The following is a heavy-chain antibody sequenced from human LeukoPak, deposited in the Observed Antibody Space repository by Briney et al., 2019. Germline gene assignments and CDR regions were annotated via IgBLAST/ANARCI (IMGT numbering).Heavy chain of an antibody. Sequence: GASVQVSCKASGYSFTNYGISWVRQAPGQGLEWMGWINIYHNHTNYAQKLQGRVTMATDTSTNTAYMVLRSLRTDDTAVYYCARDIWFGDFANAFDIWGQGTMVTVSS. CDR1: GYSFTNYG. CDR3: ARDIWFGDFANAFDI. J-gene: IGHJ3*02. D-gene: IGHD3-10*01. V-gene: IGHV1-18*01. CDR2: INIYHNHT.